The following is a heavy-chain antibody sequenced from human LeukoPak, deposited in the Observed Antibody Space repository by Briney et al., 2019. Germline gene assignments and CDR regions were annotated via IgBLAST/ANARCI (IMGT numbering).Heavy chain of an antibody. J-gene: IGHJ4*02. CDR1: GFTFSNHW. D-gene: IGHD3-16*01. CDR3: ARDRIGGEEY. CDR2: IKEDGSEK. Sequence: GGSLRLTCAASGFTFSNHWMNWVRQAPGKGLEWVANIKEDGSEKDYVDSVKGRFNISRDNAKNSLYLQMSSLRAEDTAVYFCARDRIGGEEYWGQGTLVTVSS. V-gene: IGHV3-7*01.